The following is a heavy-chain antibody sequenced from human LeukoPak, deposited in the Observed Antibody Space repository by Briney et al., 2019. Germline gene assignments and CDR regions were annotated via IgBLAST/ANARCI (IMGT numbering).Heavy chain of an antibody. CDR2: INAGNGNT. Sequence: ASVKVSCKASGYPFTTYALHWVRQAPGQSLEWMIWINAGNGNTKYSQKFQDRVTITRDTSASTAYMELSRLRSDDTAVYYCARGGFPKQFSAADTRDWFDPWGQGTLVTVSS. D-gene: IGHD6-13*01. CDR3: ARGGFPKQFSAADTRDWFDP. CDR1: GYPFTTYA. V-gene: IGHV1-3*01. J-gene: IGHJ5*02.